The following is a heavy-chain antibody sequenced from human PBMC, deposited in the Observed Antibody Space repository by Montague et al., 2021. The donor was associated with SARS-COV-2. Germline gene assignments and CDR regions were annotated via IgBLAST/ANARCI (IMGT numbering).Heavy chain of an antibody. V-gene: IGHV4-61*08. CDR1: GGSISSGAYY. J-gene: IGHJ4*02. Sequence: SETLSLTCTVSGGSISSGAYYWSWIRQPPGKGLEWIGCIYYSGSTNYNPSLKSRVTISVDTSKNQFSLKLSSVTAADTAVYYCARGFADWGQGTLVTVSS. CDR2: IYYSGST. CDR3: ARGFAD.